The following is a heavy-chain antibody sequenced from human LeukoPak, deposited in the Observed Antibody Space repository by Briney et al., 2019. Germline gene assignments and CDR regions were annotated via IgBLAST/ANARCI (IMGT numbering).Heavy chain of an antibody. Sequence: TGGSLRLSCTASGFTFGDHAMSWVRPAPGKGLEWVGFIRSKAYRGTIEYAASVKGRFTISRDDSESIAYLQMNSLKIEDTAVYYCGRGPIQLWLHNGIDVWGPGTTVIVSS. D-gene: IGHD5-18*01. J-gene: IGHJ6*02. V-gene: IGHV3-49*04. CDR2: IRSKAYRGTI. CDR1: GFTFGDHA. CDR3: GRGPIQLWLHNGIDV.